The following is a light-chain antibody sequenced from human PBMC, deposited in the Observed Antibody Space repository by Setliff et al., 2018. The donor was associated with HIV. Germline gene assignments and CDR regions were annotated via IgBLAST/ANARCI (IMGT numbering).Light chain of an antibody. CDR1: NIGSKS. CDR2: YDP. CDR3: QVWDSATDHYV. J-gene: IGLJ1*01. Sequence: SYELTQPPSVSLAPGETARITCGGNNIGSKSVHWYQQKSGQAPVLVIFYDPDRLSGIPARFSGSSSGSTATLTISRVDAGDEADYYCQVWDSATDHYVFGAGTKVTVL. V-gene: IGLV3-21*04.